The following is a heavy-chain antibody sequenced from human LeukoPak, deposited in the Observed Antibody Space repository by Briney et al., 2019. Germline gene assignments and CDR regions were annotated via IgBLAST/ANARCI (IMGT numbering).Heavy chain of an antibody. CDR2: INPSGGST. CDR1: GYTFTSYY. V-gene: IGHV1-46*01. CDR3: ARGAGWSGYSRYAMDV. Sequence: GASVKVSCKASGYTFTSYYMHWVRQAPGQGLEWMGIINPSGGSTSYAQKFQGRVTMTRDTSTSTVYMELSSLRSEDTAVYYCARGAGWSGYSRYAMDVWGKGTTVTVSS. D-gene: IGHD3-3*01. J-gene: IGHJ6*03.